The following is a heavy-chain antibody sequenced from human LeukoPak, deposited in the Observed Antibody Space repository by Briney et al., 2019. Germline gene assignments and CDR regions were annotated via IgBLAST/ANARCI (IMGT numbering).Heavy chain of an antibody. Sequence: ASVKVSCKTSVYTFSGADINWVRQAAGQGLEWMGWINPNSGRTGYAQKFQGRVTMTADTSTRTAYMELRSLRLDDTAVYYCARGRSGLAAAGTYDYWGQGTLITVSS. CDR1: VYTFSGAD. V-gene: IGHV1-8*01. CDR3: ARGRSGLAAAGTYDY. J-gene: IGHJ4*02. CDR2: INPNSGRT. D-gene: IGHD6-13*01.